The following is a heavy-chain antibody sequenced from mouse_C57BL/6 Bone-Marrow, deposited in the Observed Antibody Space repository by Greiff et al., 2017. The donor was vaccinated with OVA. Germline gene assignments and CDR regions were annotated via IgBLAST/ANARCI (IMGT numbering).Heavy chain of an antibody. V-gene: IGHV1-76*01. CDR1: GYTFTDHY. D-gene: IGHD2-3*01. J-gene: IGHJ2*01. Sequence: VQLQQSGAEVVRPGASVKLSCKASGYTFTDHYINWVKQRPGQGLEWIARIYPGSGNTYYNEKFKGKATLTAEKSSNTAYMQLSSLTSGDSAVYYCARYDGYCVEYWGQGTTLTVSS. CDR2: IYPGSGNT. CDR3: ARYDGYCVEY.